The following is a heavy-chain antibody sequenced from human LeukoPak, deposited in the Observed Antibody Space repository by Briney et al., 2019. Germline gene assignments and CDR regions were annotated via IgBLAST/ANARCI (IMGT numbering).Heavy chain of an antibody. J-gene: IGHJ4*02. V-gene: IGHV3-7*01. CDR3: ARVYYYDSGSRWGDYFDY. CDR2: IKQDGSEK. D-gene: IGHD3-10*01. Sequence: GGSLRLSCAASGFTFSIYWMSWVRQAPGKGLEWVANIKQDGSEKYYMDSVKGRFTISRGNAKNSLYLQMNSLRAEDAAVYYCARVYYYDSGSRWGDYFDYWGQGTLVTVSS. CDR1: GFTFSIYW.